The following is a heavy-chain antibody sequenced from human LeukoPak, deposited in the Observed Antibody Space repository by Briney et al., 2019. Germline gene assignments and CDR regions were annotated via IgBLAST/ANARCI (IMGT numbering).Heavy chain of an antibody. J-gene: IGHJ4*02. CDR3: ARLRFLEWLFPGDYFDY. Sequence: SVKFSCKASGGTLSSYAISWVRQAPGQGLEGMGGIIPIFGTANYAQKFQGRVTITADESTSTAYMELSSLRSEDTAVYYCARLRFLEWLFPGDYFDYWGQGTLVTVSS. CDR2: IIPIFGTA. V-gene: IGHV1-69*01. D-gene: IGHD3-3*01. CDR1: GGTLSSYA.